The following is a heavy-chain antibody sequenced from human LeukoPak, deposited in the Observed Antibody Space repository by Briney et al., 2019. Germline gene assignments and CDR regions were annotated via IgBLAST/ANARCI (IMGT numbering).Heavy chain of an antibody. D-gene: IGHD3-10*01. J-gene: IGHJ6*02. CDR2: INPNSGGT. V-gene: IGHV1-2*02. CDR3: ARDLAALYGSGSYCKILPPNYYYYGMDV. Sequence: GASVKVSCKASGYTFTGYYMHWVRQAPGQGLEWMGWINPNSGGTNYAQKFQGRVTMTRDTSISTAYMELSRLRSDDTAVYYCARDLAALYGSGSYCKILPPNYYYYGMDVWGQGTTVTVSS. CDR1: GYTFTGYY.